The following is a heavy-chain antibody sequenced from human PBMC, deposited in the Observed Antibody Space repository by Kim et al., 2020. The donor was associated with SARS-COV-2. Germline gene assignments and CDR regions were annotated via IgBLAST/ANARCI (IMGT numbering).Heavy chain of an antibody. D-gene: IGHD6-19*01. Sequence: GGSLRLSCAGSGFTFSSYVMNWVRQAPGKGLEWVSAISGSGGSTYYTDSVKGRFTISRDNSKNTLYLQMNSLRAEDTALYYCTKGGLGGQWLAPDYWGQGTLVTVSS. V-gene: IGHV3-23*01. J-gene: IGHJ4*02. CDR1: GFTFSSYV. CDR2: ISGSGGST. CDR3: TKGGLGGQWLAPDY.